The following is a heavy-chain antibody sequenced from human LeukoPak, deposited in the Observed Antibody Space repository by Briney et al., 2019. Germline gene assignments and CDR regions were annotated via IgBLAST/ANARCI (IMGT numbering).Heavy chain of an antibody. D-gene: IGHD3-16*01. CDR1: GFTFSSYW. CDR2: ISFDGNTK. J-gene: IGHJ4*02. Sequence: GGSLRLSCAASGFTFSSYWMNWARQAPGKGLEWVAVISFDGNTKYYADSVKGRFTISRDNSKNTLYLQMNGLRTEDTAMYYCTRRGGGHEFDHWGQGTLVTVSS. CDR3: TRRGGGHEFDH. V-gene: IGHV3-30-3*01.